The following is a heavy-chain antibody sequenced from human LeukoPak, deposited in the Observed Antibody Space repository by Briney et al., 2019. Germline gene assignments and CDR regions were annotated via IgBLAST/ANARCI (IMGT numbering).Heavy chain of an antibody. D-gene: IGHD2-21*02. V-gene: IGHV1-2*02. Sequence: ASVKVSCKASGYTFTGYYMHWVRQAPGQGLEWIGWINPNSGGTNYAQKFQGRVTMTRDTSISTAYMELSRLRSDDTAVYYCARSRSIVVVTAMTPFDYWGQGTLVTVSS. J-gene: IGHJ4*02. CDR1: GYTFTGYY. CDR2: INPNSGGT. CDR3: ARSRSIVVVTAMTPFDY.